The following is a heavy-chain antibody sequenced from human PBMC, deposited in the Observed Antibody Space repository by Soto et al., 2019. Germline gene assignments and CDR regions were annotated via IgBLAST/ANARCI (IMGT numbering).Heavy chain of an antibody. CDR3: ARAREPEYSSAIFFDI. Sequence: ASVKVPCKVSGYSLTELSIHWVRQAPGEGLEWMGGYDLEKGETIYAQKFQGRVTMTEDSPADTPYMQLRSLRSEDTAVYYCARAREPEYSSAIFFDIWGQGALVTVSS. CDR2: YDLEKGET. J-gene: IGHJ4*02. V-gene: IGHV1-24*01. D-gene: IGHD5-18*01. CDR1: GYSLTELS.